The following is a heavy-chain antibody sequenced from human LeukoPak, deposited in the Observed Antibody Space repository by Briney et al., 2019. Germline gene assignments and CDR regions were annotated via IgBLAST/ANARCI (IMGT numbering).Heavy chain of an antibody. CDR1: GYSISSGYY. CDR2: IYHSGST. D-gene: IGHD3-3*01. J-gene: IGHJ5*02. CDR3: AIAATLAPFWSGYYSGHNWFDP. V-gene: IGHV4-38-2*01. Sequence: PSETLSLTCAVSGYSISSGYYWGWIRQPPGKGLEWIGSIYHSGSTYYNPSLKSRVTISVDTSKNQFSLKLSSVTAADTAVYYCAIAATLAPFWSGYYSGHNWFDPWGQGTLVTVSS.